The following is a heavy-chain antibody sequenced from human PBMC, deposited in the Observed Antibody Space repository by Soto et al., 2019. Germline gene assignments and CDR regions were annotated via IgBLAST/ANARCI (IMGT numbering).Heavy chain of an antibody. CDR1: GGSISNFY. CDR2: VDYSGTA. V-gene: IGHV4-59*12. Sequence: QVQLQESGPGLVKPPETLSLTCTVSGGSISNFYWSWIRQPPGKGLEWIGYVDYSGTANYNPSLKGGVAMAVDTSKKQLALKVTSVTAADTAMYYCARADTAMTTPFDSWGQGTLVTVSS. D-gene: IGHD5-18*01. CDR3: ARADTAMTTPFDS. J-gene: IGHJ4*02.